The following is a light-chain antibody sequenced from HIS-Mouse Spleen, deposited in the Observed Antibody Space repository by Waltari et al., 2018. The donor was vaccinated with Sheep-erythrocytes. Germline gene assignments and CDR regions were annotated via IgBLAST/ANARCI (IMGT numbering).Light chain of an antibody. V-gene: IGLV2-14*03. J-gene: IGLJ2*01. CDR3: SSYTSSSTVV. Sequence: QSALTQPASVSGSPGQSITISCTGTSSDVGGYNYVSWYQQHPGKPPKLTIYDVSNRPSGVSNRFSGSKSGNTASLTISGLQAEDEADYYCSSYTSSSTVVFGGGTKLTVL. CDR1: SSDVGGYNY. CDR2: DVS.